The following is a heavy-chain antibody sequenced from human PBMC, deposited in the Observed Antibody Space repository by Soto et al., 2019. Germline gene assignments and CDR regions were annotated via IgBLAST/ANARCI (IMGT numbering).Heavy chain of an antibody. J-gene: IGHJ6*02. CDR3: TITMALLIISPYYYGVDF. V-gene: IGHV3-7*01. D-gene: IGHD3-10*01. CDR2: IKQDGSAS. CDR1: GFTFSAYW. Sequence: GGSLRLSCAASGFTFSAYWMSWVRQAPGKGLELIGEIKQDGSASSYVDSVKGRFTISRDNAKNSLYLQMNSLRAEDTAVYYCTITMALLIISPYYYGVDFWGQGTTVTVSS.